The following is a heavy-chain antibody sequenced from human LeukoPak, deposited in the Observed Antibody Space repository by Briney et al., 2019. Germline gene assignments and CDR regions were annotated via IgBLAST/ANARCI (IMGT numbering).Heavy chain of an antibody. CDR2: ISAYNGNT. CDR3: ARDQWGYYDSSGYPENAFDI. V-gene: IGHV1-18*01. Sequence: ASVKVSCKASGYTFTSYGISWVRQAPGQGLEWMGWISAYNGNTNYAQKLQGRVTMTTDTSTSTAYMELRSLRSDDTAVYYCARDQWGYYDSSGYPENAFDIWGQGTMVTVSS. CDR1: GYTFTSYG. D-gene: IGHD3-22*01. J-gene: IGHJ3*02.